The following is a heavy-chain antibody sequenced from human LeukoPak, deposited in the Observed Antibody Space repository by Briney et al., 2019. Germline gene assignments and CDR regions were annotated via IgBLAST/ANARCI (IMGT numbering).Heavy chain of an antibody. CDR1: GFTVSSNY. CDR2: IYSGGST. Sequence: GGSLRLSCAASGFTVSSNYMSWVRQAPGKGLEWVSVIYSGGSTYYADSVKGRFTISRDNSKNTLYLQMNSLRAEDTAVYYCARVNQILAVAGTGFDYWGQGTLVTVSS. J-gene: IGHJ4*02. CDR3: ARVNQILAVAGTGFDY. D-gene: IGHD6-19*01. V-gene: IGHV3-66*01.